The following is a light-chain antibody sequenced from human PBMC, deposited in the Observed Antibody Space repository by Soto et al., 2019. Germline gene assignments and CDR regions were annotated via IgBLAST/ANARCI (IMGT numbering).Light chain of an antibody. V-gene: IGKV3-20*01. CDR1: QSVSNSY. CDR3: QQYGDSPLT. Sequence: EIVLTQSPGTLSLSPGERATLSCRASQSVSNSYLAWFQQKPGQAPRLLIYGASSRATGIPDRFSGSGSGTDFTLTISRLEPEDSAVYYCQQYGDSPLTFGGGTKV. J-gene: IGKJ4*01. CDR2: GAS.